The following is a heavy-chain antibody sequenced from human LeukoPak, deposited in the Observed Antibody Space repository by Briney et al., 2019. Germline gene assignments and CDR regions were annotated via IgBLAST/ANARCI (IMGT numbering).Heavy chain of an antibody. D-gene: IGHD6-19*01. Sequence: GGSLRLSCAASGFTFSSYGMHWVRQAPGKGLEWVAVISYDGSNKYYADSVKGRFTISRDNSKNTLYLQMNSLRAEDTAVYYCAKDSRAVAGTGIVGDAFDIWGQGTMVTVSS. J-gene: IGHJ3*02. CDR2: ISYDGSNK. CDR1: GFTFSSYG. CDR3: AKDSRAVAGTGIVGDAFDI. V-gene: IGHV3-30*18.